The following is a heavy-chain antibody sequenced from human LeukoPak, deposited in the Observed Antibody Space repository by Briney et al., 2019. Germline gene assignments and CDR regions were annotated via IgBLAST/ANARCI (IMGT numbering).Heavy chain of an antibody. Sequence: PSETLSLTCAVYGGSFSGYYWSWIRQPPGKGLEWIGEINHSGGTNYNPSLKSRVTISVDTSKNQFSLKLSSVTAADTAVYYCARGFDFWSGYYRRFDPWGQGTLVTVSS. J-gene: IGHJ5*02. CDR1: GGSFSGYY. V-gene: IGHV4-34*01. CDR3: ARGFDFWSGYYRRFDP. CDR2: INHSGGT. D-gene: IGHD3-3*01.